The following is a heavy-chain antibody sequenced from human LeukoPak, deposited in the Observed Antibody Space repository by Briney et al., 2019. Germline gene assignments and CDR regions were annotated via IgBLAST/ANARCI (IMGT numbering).Heavy chain of an antibody. D-gene: IGHD3-16*01. J-gene: IGHJ4*02. CDR2: FDPEDGET. CDR3: ASGGGVPKFN. Sequence: ASVKVSCKASGGTFSSYAISWVRQAPGKGLEWMGGFDPEDGETIYAQKFQGRVTMTEDTSTDTAYMELSSLRSEDTAVYYCASGGGVPKFNWGQGTLATVSS. CDR1: GGTFSSYA. V-gene: IGHV1-24*01.